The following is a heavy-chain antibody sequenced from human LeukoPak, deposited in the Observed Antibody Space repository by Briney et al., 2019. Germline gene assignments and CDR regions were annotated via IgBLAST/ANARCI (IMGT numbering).Heavy chain of an antibody. CDR2: IYYSGST. V-gene: IGHV4-39*01. CDR1: GGSISSSSYY. Sequence: SETLSLTCTVSGGSISSSSYYWGWIRQPPGKGLEWIGSIYYSGSTYYNPSLKSRVTISVYTSKNQFSLKLSSVTAADTAVYYCARAATLSYSSSWYPPLDYWGQGTLVTVSS. CDR3: ARAATLSYSSSWYPPLDY. J-gene: IGHJ4*02. D-gene: IGHD6-13*01.